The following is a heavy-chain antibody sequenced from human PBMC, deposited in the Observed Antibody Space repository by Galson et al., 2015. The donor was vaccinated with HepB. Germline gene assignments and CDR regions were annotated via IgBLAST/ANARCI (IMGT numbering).Heavy chain of an antibody. V-gene: IGHV3-11*01. CDR2: ISSSGSTI. CDR1: GFTFSDYY. CDR3: ARDLVEMATIEPGNAFDI. D-gene: IGHD5-24*01. Sequence: SLRLSCAASGFTFSDYYMSWIRQAPGKGLEWVSYISSSGSTIYYADSVKGRFTISRDNAKNSLYLQMNSLRAEDTAVYYCARDLVEMATIEPGNAFDIWGQGTMVTVSS. J-gene: IGHJ3*02.